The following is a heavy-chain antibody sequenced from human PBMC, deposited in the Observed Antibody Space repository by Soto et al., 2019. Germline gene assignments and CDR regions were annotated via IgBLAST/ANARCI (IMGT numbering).Heavy chain of an antibody. V-gene: IGHV3-33*08. CDR3: ARAYCSGGICHASYY. CDR2: IWYDGDTK. D-gene: IGHD2-15*01. J-gene: IGHJ4*02. CDR1: GFTFSSYA. Sequence: GGSLRLSCAASGFTFSSYAMHWVRQAPGKGLEWVAVIWYDGDTKYYADSVKGRFTISRDNSGNTLYLQMDGLRAEDTAIYYCARAYCSGGICHASYYWGLGTLVTVSS.